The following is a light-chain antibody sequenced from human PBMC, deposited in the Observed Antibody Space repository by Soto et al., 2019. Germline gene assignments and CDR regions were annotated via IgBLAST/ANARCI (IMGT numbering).Light chain of an antibody. J-gene: IGKJ5*01. CDR2: GAS. CDR3: QQYGSSSIT. CDR1: QSVGSIY. V-gene: IGKV3-20*01. Sequence: EIVLTQSPGAVSLSPGERATLSCRTSQSVGSIYLAWYQQRPGQAPRLLIYGASNRATGIPVRFSGSGSGTDFTLTISGLEPEDFAVYYCQQYGSSSITFGQGTRLEIK.